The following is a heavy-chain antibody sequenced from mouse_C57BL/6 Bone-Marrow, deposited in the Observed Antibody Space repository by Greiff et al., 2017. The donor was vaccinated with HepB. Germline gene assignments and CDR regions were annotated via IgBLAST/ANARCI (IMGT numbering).Heavy chain of an antibody. CDR2: IYPRSGNT. J-gene: IGHJ4*01. CDR3: ASHDGYCAMDY. V-gene: IGHV1-81*01. D-gene: IGHD2-3*01. Sequence: VNLVESGAELARPGASVKLSCKASGYTFTSYGISWVKQRTGQGLEWIGEIYPRSGNTYYNEKFKGKATLTADKSSSTAYMELRSLTSEDSAVYFCASHDGYCAMDYWGQGTSVTVSS. CDR1: GYTFTSYG.